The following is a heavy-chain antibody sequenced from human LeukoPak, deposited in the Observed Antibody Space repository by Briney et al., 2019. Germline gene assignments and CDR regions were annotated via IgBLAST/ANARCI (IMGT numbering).Heavy chain of an antibody. J-gene: IGHJ4*02. CDR2: VSDSGGST. CDR1: GFTFSSYA. V-gene: IGHV3-23*01. Sequence: PGGSLRLSCAASGFTFSSYAMSWVRQAPGKGLEWVSAVSDSGGSTYYADSVKGRFTISRDNSKNTLYLQMNSLRVEDTAVYYCAKGRAGMLWYFDYWGQGTLVTVSS. D-gene: IGHD2-8*01. CDR3: AKGRAGMLWYFDY.